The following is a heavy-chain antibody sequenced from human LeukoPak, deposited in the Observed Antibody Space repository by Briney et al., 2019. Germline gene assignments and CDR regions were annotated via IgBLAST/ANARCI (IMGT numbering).Heavy chain of an antibody. CDR1: GFTFSSYA. Sequence: PGGSLRLSCAASGFTFSSYAMSWVRQAPGKGLEWVSAISGSGGSTYYADSVKGRFTISRDNSKSTLYLQMNSLRAEDTAVYYCAKDLRRNIYYDSSGYYYVSDAFDIWGQGTMVTVSS. D-gene: IGHD3-22*01. J-gene: IGHJ3*02. CDR2: ISGSGGST. CDR3: AKDLRRNIYYDSSGYYYVSDAFDI. V-gene: IGHV3-23*01.